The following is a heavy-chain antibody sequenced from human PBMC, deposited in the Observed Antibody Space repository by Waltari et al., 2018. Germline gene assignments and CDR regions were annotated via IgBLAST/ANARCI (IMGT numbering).Heavy chain of an antibody. Sequence: QLRLQESGPGLVKPSGTLSLTCVVSGDSVSSSFWWSWVRQSPGKGLEWIGQVHGSGRTNYNPSFANRVLISLDTSRNQFSLKVLSATAADTAVYFCARDRGRGLYLDSWGQGTLVTVSP. V-gene: IGHV4-4*02. D-gene: IGHD2-15*01. CDR3: ARDRGRGLYLDS. J-gene: IGHJ4*02. CDR2: VHGSGRT. CDR1: GDSVSSSFW.